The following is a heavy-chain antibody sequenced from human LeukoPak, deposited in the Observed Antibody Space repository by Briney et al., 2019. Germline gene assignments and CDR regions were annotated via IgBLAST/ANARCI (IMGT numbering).Heavy chain of an antibody. CDR2: ISSSSSYI. V-gene: IGHV3-21*01. CDR1: GFTFNNYA. D-gene: IGHD3-3*01. J-gene: IGHJ4*02. CDR3: ARGGTSTYYDFWSGYYQGYFDY. Sequence: GGSLRLSCAASGFTFNNYAMNWVRQAPGKGLEWVSSISSSSSYIYYADSVKGRFTISRDNAKNSLYLQMNSLRAEDTAVYYCARGGTSTYYDFWSGYYQGYFDYWGQGTLVTVSS.